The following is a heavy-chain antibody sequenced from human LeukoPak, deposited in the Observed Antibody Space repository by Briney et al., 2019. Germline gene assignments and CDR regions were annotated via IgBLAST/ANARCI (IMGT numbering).Heavy chain of an antibody. CDR2: VNQSGSA. CDR1: GGSISSGGYY. CDR3: AREHPRGEVDDFDY. D-gene: IGHD3-16*01. J-gene: IGHJ4*02. Sequence: PSQTLSLTCTVSGGSISSGGYYWSWIRQPPGKGLEWIGEVNQSGSANYNPSLKSRVTISVDTSKNQFSLKLSSVTAADTAVYYCAREHPRGEVDDFDYWGQGTLVTVSS. V-gene: IGHV4-31*03.